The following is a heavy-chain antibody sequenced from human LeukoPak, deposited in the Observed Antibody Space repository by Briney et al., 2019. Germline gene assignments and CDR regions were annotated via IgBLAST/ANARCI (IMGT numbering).Heavy chain of an antibody. V-gene: IGHV1-8*01. CDR2: MNPNSGNT. CDR3: ARAPADYGDYGHYFDY. D-gene: IGHD4-17*01. CDR1: GYTFTSYD. Sequence: ASVKVSCKASGYTFTSYDINWVRQATGQGLEWMGWMNPNSGNTGYAQKFQGRVTMTRNTSISTAYMELSSLRSDDTAVYCCARAPADYGDYGHYFDYWGQGTLVTVSS. J-gene: IGHJ4*02.